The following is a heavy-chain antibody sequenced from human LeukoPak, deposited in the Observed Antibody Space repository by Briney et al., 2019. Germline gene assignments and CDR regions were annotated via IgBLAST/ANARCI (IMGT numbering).Heavy chain of an antibody. D-gene: IGHD3-10*01. Sequence: PSETLSLTCTVSGGSISSGGYYWSWIRQHPGKGLEWIGYIYYSGSTYYNPSLKSRVTISVDTSKNQFSLKLSSVTAADTAVYYCARVQGGPMVRGGIITSWFDPWGQGTLVTVSS. J-gene: IGHJ5*02. CDR1: GGSISSGGYY. V-gene: IGHV4-31*03. CDR3: ARVQGGPMVRGGIITSWFDP. CDR2: IYYSGST.